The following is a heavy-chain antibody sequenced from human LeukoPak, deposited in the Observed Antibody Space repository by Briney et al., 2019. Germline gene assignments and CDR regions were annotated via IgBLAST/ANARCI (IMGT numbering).Heavy chain of an antibody. J-gene: IGHJ5*02. CDR3: ARELTYYDFWSGYREPKNWFDP. CDR2: INSDGSST. CDR1: GFTFSSYW. Sequence: GGSLRLSCAASGFTFSSYWMHWVRQAPGKGLVWVSRINSDGSSTSYADSVKGRFTISRDNAKSTLYLQMNSLRAEDTAVYYCARELTYYDFWSGYREPKNWFDPWGQGTLVTVSS. V-gene: IGHV3-74*01. D-gene: IGHD3-3*01.